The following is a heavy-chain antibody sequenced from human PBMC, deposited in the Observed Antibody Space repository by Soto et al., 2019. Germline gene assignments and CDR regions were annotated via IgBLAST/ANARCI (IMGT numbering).Heavy chain of an antibody. V-gene: IGHV3-21*01. CDR3: ERDGRGSSFIFYLDY. J-gene: IGHJ4*02. Sequence: PGWSLRLSCAASGFIFSDYSMDWVRQAPGKGLEWVASISSTSTYISYADSVRGRVTISRDNAKNSLYLQMNSLTAEDTAVYYFERDGRGSSFIFYLDYWCQGTLVTVSP. D-gene: IGHD1-26*01. CDR2: ISSTSTYI. CDR1: GFIFSDYS.